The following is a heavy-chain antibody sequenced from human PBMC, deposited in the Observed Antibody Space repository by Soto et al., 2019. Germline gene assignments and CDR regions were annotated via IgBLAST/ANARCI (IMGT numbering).Heavy chain of an antibody. V-gene: IGHV3-43*01. D-gene: IGHD2-15*01. CDR2: ISWDGGST. CDR1: GFTFDDYT. Sequence: HPGGSLRLSCAASGFTFDDYTMHWVRQAPGKDLEWVSLISWDGGSTYYADSVKGRFTISRDNAKNSLYLQMNSLRAEDTAVYYCARDREVVVAATYYYYGMDVWGQGTTVTVSS. J-gene: IGHJ6*02. CDR3: ARDREVVVAATYYYYGMDV.